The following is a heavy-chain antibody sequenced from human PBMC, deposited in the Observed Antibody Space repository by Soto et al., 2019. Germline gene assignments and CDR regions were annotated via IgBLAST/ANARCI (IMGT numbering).Heavy chain of an antibody. D-gene: IGHD3-10*01. CDR2: IYYSGST. V-gene: IGHV4-59*01. CDR1: GGSISSYY. J-gene: IGHJ3*02. Sequence: TSETLSLTCTVSGGSISSYYWSWIRQPPGKGLEWIGYIYYSGSTNYNPSLKSRVTISVDTSKNQFSLKLSSVTAADTAVYYCARVKYTMVRGVSDAFDIWGQGTMVTVSS. CDR3: ARVKYTMVRGVSDAFDI.